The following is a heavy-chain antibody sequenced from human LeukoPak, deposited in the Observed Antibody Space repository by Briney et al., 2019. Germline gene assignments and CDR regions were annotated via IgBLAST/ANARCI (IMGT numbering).Heavy chain of an antibody. V-gene: IGHV3-23*01. Sequence: GGSLRLSCAASGFTFSSHAMSWVRQAPGKGLEWVSAISGSGGSTYYADSVKGRFTISRDNAKNSLYLQMNSLRAEDTAVYYCARRQYSSSWYVFDYWGQGTLVTVSS. CDR2: ISGSGGST. D-gene: IGHD6-13*01. J-gene: IGHJ4*02. CDR1: GFTFSSHA. CDR3: ARRQYSSSWYVFDY.